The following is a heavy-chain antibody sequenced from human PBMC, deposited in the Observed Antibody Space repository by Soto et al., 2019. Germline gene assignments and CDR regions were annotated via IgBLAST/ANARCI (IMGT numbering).Heavy chain of an antibody. CDR3: ARSETAGHRGVDI. CDR2: IIPTFGTA. CDR1: GGTFSSSA. V-gene: IGHV1-69*06. J-gene: IGHJ3*02. Sequence: QVQLVQSGAEMREPGSSVKVSCKASGGTFSSSAINWLRQAPGQGPEWMGGIIPTFGTANYIEKFRGRVKITADTPTSTAYMEVSSLTSEDTAMYFCARSETAGHRGVDIWGQGTMVTVSS. D-gene: IGHD6-19*01.